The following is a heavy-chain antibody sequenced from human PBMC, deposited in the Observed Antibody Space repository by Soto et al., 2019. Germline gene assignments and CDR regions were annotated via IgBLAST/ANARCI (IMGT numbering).Heavy chain of an antibody. V-gene: IGHV4-30-2*01. Sequence: PSETLSLTCAVSGASIISCGYSWNWIRQPPGKGLEWIGYIYHSGNIYYNPSLKSRVTISVDRSKNQFSLKLSSVTAADTAVYYCARIPSPWGQGTLVTVSS. CDR3: ARIPSP. J-gene: IGHJ5*02. D-gene: IGHD2-21*01. CDR1: GASIISCGYS. CDR2: IYHSGNI.